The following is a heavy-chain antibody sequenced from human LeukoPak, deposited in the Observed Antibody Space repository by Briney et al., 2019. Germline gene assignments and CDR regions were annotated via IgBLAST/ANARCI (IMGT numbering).Heavy chain of an antibody. Sequence: QAGGSLRLSCAASGFTFSSYWMHWVRHAPGKGLVWVSRINNDGSTTSYADYADSVKGRFTISRDNAKNTLYLQMNSLRAEDTAVYYCAREDYGDSTQSYFDYWGQGTLVTVSS. D-gene: IGHD4-17*01. J-gene: IGHJ4*02. CDR2: INNDGSTT. CDR1: GFTFSSYW. V-gene: IGHV3-74*01. CDR3: AREDYGDSTQSYFDY.